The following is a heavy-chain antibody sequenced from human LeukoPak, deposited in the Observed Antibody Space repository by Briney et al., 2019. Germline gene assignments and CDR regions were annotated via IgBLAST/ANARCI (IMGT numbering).Heavy chain of an antibody. CDR3: ARGGFTVPFDY. Sequence: SETLSLTCTVSGGSISSYYWSWIRQPPGKGLEWIGYVYYSGSTNYNPSLKSRVTISVDTSKNQFSLKLSSVTAADTAVYYCARGGFTVPFDYWGQGTLVTVSS. V-gene: IGHV4-59*01. CDR2: VYYSGST. J-gene: IGHJ4*02. D-gene: IGHD3-10*01. CDR1: GGSISSYY.